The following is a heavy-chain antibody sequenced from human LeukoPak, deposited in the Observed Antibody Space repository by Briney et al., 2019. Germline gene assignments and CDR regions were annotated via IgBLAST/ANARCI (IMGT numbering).Heavy chain of an antibody. D-gene: IGHD3-10*01. CDR1: GFTFTNAW. Sequence: GGSLSLSCAASGFTFTNAWMSWVRQPPGKGLEWVGRIKSKTDGGTTDYAAPVKGIFTISRDDSKNTLYLQMNSLKTEDTAVYYCTAGRDGEGYFDYWGQGTLVTVSS. CDR2: IKSKTDGGTT. CDR3: TAGRDGEGYFDY. V-gene: IGHV3-15*01. J-gene: IGHJ4*02.